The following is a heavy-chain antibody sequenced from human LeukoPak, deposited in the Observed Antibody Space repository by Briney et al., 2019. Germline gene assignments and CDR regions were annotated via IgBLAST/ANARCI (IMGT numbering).Heavy chain of an antibody. CDR3: AKDISGIVATATSFDY. D-gene: IGHD2-15*01. J-gene: IGHJ4*02. Sequence: GGSLRLSCDASGFSFDDYTMHWVRQAPGKGLEWVSLISYDGSSTFYGDSVKGRFTISRDNYKNSLFLQMNSLKSEDTALYYCAKDISGIVATATSFDYWGQGTLVTASS. CDR2: ISYDGSST. V-gene: IGHV3-43*01. CDR1: GFSFDDYT.